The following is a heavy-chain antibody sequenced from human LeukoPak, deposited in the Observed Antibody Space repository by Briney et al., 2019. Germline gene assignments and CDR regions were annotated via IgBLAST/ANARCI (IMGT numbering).Heavy chain of an antibody. D-gene: IGHD1-26*01. Sequence: RTSETLSLTCTVAGGSISSYYWSWIRQPAGKGLEWIGRIYTSGSTNYNPSLRSRVTMSVDTSKNQFSLKLSSVTAADTAVFYCARVGSRSSEHYWGQGTLVTVSS. J-gene: IGHJ4*02. CDR2: IYTSGST. CDR1: GGSISSYY. CDR3: ARVGSRSSEHY. V-gene: IGHV4-4*07.